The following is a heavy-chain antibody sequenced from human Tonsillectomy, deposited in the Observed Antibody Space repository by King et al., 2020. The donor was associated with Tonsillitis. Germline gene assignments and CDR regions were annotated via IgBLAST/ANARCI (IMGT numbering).Heavy chain of an antibody. V-gene: IGHV3-23*04. CDR1: RFTFSSYA. J-gene: IGHJ6*02. Sequence: VQLVESGGGLVQPGGSLRLSCAASRFTFSSYAMSWVRQAPGKGLEWVSATSGSGSKTYYADSVKGRFTISRDNSKKTLYLQMNSLRAEDTAVYYCAKCNVNCSGGSCPRSSYYYAMEVWGQGTTFTVSS. CDR2: TSGSGSKT. CDR3: AKCNVNCSGGSCPRSSYYYAMEV. D-gene: IGHD2-15*01.